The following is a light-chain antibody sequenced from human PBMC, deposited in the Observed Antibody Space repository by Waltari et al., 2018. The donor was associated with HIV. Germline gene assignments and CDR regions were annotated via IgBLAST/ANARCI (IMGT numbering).Light chain of an antibody. J-gene: IGLJ2*01. V-gene: IGLV2-11*01. CDR1: SNDVGGFNY. CDR2: DVN. Sequence: QSALTQPRSVSGSPGQSVTISCTGTSNDVGGFNYFSWYHHHPGKAPKLTIYDVNHRPSGVPARFSGSKSGNTASLTISGLQTEDEADYYCRSFAGNYTLIFGGGTTVTVL. CDR3: RSFAGNYTLI.